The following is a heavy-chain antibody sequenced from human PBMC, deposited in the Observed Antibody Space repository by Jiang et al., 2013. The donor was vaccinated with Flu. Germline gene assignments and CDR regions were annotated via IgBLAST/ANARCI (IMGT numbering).Heavy chain of an antibody. CDR3: ARGGIAAAGMYYFDY. D-gene: IGHD6-13*01. V-gene: IGHV4-34*01. CDR2: INHSGST. Sequence: GKGLEWIGEINHSGSTNXNPSLKSRVTISVDTSKNQFSLKLSSVTAADTAVYYCARGGIAAAGMYYFDYWGQGTLVTVSS. J-gene: IGHJ4*02.